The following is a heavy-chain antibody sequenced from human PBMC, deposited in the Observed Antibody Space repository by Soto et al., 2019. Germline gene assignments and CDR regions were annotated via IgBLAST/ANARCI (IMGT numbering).Heavy chain of an antibody. J-gene: IGHJ4*02. D-gene: IGHD7-27*01. CDR3: AKNWNWGSLVH. Sequence: ASETLSLTCTVSGGSLSSYYWSWIRQPPGKGLEWIGYIFYSGSTNYNPSLKSRVTISVDTPKNQFSLKLSSVTAADTAVYYCAKNWNWGSLVHWGQGTLVTVSS. CDR2: IFYSGST. V-gene: IGHV4-59*08. CDR1: GGSLSSYY.